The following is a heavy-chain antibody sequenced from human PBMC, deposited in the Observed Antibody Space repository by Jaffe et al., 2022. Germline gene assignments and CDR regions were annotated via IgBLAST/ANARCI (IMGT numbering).Heavy chain of an antibody. CDR3: TQIKLGYCSGGSCYSYYYYYYMDV. CDR1: GFTFSSYW. Sequence: EVQLVESGGGLVQPGGSLRLSCAASGFTFSSYWMSWVRQAPGKGLEWVANIKQDGSEKYYVDSVKGRFTISRDNAKNSLYLQMNSLRAEDTAVYYCTQIKLGYCSGGSCYSYYYYYYMDVWGKGTTVTVSS. V-gene: IGHV3-7*01. CDR2: IKQDGSEK. J-gene: IGHJ6*03. D-gene: IGHD2-15*01.